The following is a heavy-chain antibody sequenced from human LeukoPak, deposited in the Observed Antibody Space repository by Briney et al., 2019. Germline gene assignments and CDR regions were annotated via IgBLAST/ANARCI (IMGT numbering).Heavy chain of an antibody. CDR1: GFIFSTYD. J-gene: IGHJ4*02. CDR2: ISRNGGIR. D-gene: IGHD3-9*01. CDR3: ARHFTTGRIDH. V-gene: IGHV3-30-3*01. Sequence: PGTSLRLSCAASGFIFSTYDMHWVRRAPGKGLEWVAVISRNGGIRYHADSVKGRFTISRDNSKDTLYLQMNSLRADDTAVYYCARHFTTGRIDHWGQGNLITVSS.